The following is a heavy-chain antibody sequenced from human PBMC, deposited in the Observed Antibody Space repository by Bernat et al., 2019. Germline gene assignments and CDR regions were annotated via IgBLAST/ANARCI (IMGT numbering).Heavy chain of an antibody. J-gene: IGHJ1*01. V-gene: IGHV3-7*03. CDR3: ARGYGPEN. D-gene: IGHD2-8*02. CDR2: IKQDGSVQ. CDR1: GFSFSGIW. Sequence: EVQLVESGGALVQPGGSLRLSCVGSGFSFSGIWMTWVRQAPGKGLEWVANIKQDGSVQHYVDSVKGRFIISRDNPKNSLFLQMNSLRVDDTAVYYCARGYGPENWGQGTLVTVSS.